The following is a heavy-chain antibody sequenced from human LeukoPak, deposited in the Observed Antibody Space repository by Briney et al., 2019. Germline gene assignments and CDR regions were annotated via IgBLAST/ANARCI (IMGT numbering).Heavy chain of an antibody. Sequence: SQTLSLTCTVSGGSINSGDYYWSWIRQPPGKGLEWIGIIYYSGITHYNPSLKSRVTILVDTSKNQFSLKLSSVTDADTAVYYCARVRRSLNWFDSWGQGTLVTVSS. CDR3: ARVRRSLNWFDS. CDR2: IYYSGIT. J-gene: IGHJ5*01. D-gene: IGHD3-3*01. V-gene: IGHV4-30-4*01. CDR1: GGSINSGDYY.